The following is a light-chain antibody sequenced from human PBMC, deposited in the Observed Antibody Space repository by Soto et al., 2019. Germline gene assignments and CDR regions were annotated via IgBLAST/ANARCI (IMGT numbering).Light chain of an antibody. Sequence: QSVLTQPPSVSGSPGQRVTISCTGSSSNIGAGYDVHWYQQLPETAPKLLIYGISNRPSGVPDRFSGSKSGTSASLAITGLQDEDDADYYCQSYDSSLSGVVFGGGTKLTVL. CDR1: SSNIGAGYD. J-gene: IGLJ2*01. CDR2: GIS. CDR3: QSYDSSLSGVV. V-gene: IGLV1-40*01.